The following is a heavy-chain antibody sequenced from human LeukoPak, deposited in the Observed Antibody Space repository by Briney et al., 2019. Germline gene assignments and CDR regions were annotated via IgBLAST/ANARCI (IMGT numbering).Heavy chain of an antibody. V-gene: IGHV3-72*01. J-gene: IGHJ3*02. D-gene: IGHD2-2*01. CDR1: GFTFSDHY. Sequence: GGSLRLSCAASGFTFSDHYMDWVRQAPGKGLEWVGRTRSKANSYTTEYAASVKGRFTISRDDSKNSLYLQMNSLKTEDTAVYYCARYCSSTSCSPDAFDIWAKGQWSPSLQ. CDR2: TRSKANSYTT. CDR3: ARYCSSTSCSPDAFDI.